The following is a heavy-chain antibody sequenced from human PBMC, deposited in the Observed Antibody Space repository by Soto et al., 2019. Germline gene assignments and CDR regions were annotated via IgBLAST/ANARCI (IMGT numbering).Heavy chain of an antibody. J-gene: IGHJ4*02. CDR2: IIPIFGTA. CDR1: GGTFSSYA. D-gene: IGHD6-6*01. Sequence: QVQLVQSGAEVKKPGSSVKVSCKASGGTFSSYAISWVRQAAGQGREWMGGIIPIFGTANYAQKFQGRVTITADESTSTAYMELSSLRSEDTAVYYCARARSVGVAARRAPSFFDYWGQGTLVTVSS. CDR3: ARARSVGVAARRAPSFFDY. V-gene: IGHV1-69*01.